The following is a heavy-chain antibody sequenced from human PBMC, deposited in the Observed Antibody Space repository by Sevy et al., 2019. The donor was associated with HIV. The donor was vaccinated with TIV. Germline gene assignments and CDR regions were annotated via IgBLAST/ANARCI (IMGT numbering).Heavy chain of an antibody. CDR1: GYTLTDLS. CDR3: ATRPVGQWLDDFLDV. Sequence: ASVKVSCKVSGYTLTDLSIHWVRQAPGKGLEWMGGLDRKDGETINARRFQGRVTMTEDTSTDTGYMELRSLRSEDTAVYYCATRPVGQWLDDFLDVWGQGTMVTVSS. D-gene: IGHD6-19*01. J-gene: IGHJ3*01. V-gene: IGHV1-24*01. CDR2: LDRKDGET.